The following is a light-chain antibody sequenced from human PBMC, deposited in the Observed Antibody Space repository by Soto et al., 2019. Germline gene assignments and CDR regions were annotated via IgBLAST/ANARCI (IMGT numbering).Light chain of an antibody. CDR3: CSYARGSTLV. CDR2: EGS. V-gene: IGLV2-23*01. Sequence: QSALTQPASVSGSPGQSITISCTGTSSDIGSYNLVSWYQQYPGKAPKLMIYEGSKRPSGVSDRFSASKSGNTASLTISGLQVEDEADYYCCSYARGSTLVFGGGTQLTVL. CDR1: SSDIGSYNL. J-gene: IGLJ2*01.